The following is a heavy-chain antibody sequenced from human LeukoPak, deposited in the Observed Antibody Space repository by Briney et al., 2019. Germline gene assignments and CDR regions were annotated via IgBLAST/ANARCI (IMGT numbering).Heavy chain of an antibody. J-gene: IGHJ4*02. D-gene: IGHD6-13*01. CDR1: GGSTSRYY. CDR2: IYYSGST. V-gene: IGHV4-59*08. CDR3: ARLPGIAAV. Sequence: SETLSLTCTVSGGSTSRYYWSWIRQPPGKRLEWLGYIYYSGSTTYNPSLKSRLTMSVDTSKNQISLKLISLTAADTAVYYCARLPGIAAVWGQGTLVTVPS.